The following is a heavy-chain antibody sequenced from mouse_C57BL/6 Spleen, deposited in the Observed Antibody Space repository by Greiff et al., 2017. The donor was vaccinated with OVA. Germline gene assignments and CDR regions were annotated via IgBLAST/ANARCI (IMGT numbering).Heavy chain of an antibody. CDR2: INPSTGGT. J-gene: IGHJ3*01. V-gene: IGHV1-42*01. CDR1: GYSFTGYY. CDR3: ANPYDYDGGFAY. Sequence: VQLKQSGPELVKPGASVKISCKASGYSFTGYYMNWVKQSPEKSLEWIGEINPSTGGTTYNQKFKAKATLTVDKSSSTAYMQLKSLTSEDSAVYYCANPYDYDGGFAYWGQGTLVTVSA. D-gene: IGHD2-4*01.